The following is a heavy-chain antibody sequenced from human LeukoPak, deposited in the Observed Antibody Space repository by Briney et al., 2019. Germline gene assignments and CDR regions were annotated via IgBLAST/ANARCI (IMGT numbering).Heavy chain of an antibody. CDR1: GYTFTSYA. J-gene: IGHJ4*02. CDR3: ARAERITMVRGQELDY. D-gene: IGHD3-10*01. V-gene: IGHV1-3*01. CDR2: INAGNGNT. Sequence: GASVKVSCKASGYTFTSYAMHWVRQGPGQRLEWMGWINAGNGNTKYSQKFQGRVTITRDTSASTAYMELSSLRSEDTAVYYCARAERITMVRGQELDYWGQGTLVTVSS.